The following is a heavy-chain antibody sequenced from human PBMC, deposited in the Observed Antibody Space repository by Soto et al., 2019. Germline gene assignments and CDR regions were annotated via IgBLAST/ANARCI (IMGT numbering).Heavy chain of an antibody. Sequence: GGSLRLSCVASGFTFSSYGMHWVRQAPGKGLEWVAVISYDGSNKYYADSVKGRFTISRDNSKNTLYLQMNSLRAEDTAVYYCAKESTHNHLTSSDYWGQGTLVTVSS. J-gene: IGHJ4*02. D-gene: IGHD6-6*01. CDR2: ISYDGSNK. CDR3: AKESTHNHLTSSDY. V-gene: IGHV3-30*18. CDR1: GFTFSSYG.